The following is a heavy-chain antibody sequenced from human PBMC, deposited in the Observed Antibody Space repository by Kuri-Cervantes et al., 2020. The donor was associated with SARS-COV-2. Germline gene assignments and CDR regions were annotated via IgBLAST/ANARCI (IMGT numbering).Heavy chain of an antibody. CDR2: IIPIFGTA. D-gene: IGHD3-22*01. J-gene: IGHJ4*02. Sequence: SVKVSCKASGGTFSSYAISWVRQAPGQGLEWMGGIIPIFGTANYAQKFQGRVTIPADESTSTAYMELSSLRSEDTAVYYCARGESPATYYYDSNYYFDHWGQGTLVTVSS. CDR1: GGTFSSYA. CDR3: ARGESPATYYYDSNYYFDH. V-gene: IGHV1-69*13.